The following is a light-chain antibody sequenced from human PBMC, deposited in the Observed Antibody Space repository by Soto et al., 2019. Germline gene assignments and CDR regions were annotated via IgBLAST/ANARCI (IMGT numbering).Light chain of an antibody. Sequence: QSALTQPPSASGSPGQSVTISCSGTSSDLGDYDYVSWYQQHPGKAPRLTIYEVSERPSGVPDRFSGSKSGNTASLTVTGLQAEDEADYYCSSYAGSNNLIFGGGTKLTVL. CDR1: SSDLGDYDY. CDR3: SSYAGSNNLI. V-gene: IGLV2-8*01. CDR2: EVS. J-gene: IGLJ2*01.